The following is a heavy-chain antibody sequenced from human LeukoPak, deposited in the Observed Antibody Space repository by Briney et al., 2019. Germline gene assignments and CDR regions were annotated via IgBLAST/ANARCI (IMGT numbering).Heavy chain of an antibody. CDR2: ISASGANT. D-gene: IGHD2-15*01. Sequence: GGSLRLSCVASGFGFKDSAMTWVRQAPGRGLEWVSLISASGANTYSTDSVKGRFTVSRDNSENTLYLQMNSLRAGDTAVYYCAKDIEISYWGQGTLVTVSS. V-gene: IGHV3-23*01. CDR3: AKDIEISY. J-gene: IGHJ4*02. CDR1: GFGFKDSA.